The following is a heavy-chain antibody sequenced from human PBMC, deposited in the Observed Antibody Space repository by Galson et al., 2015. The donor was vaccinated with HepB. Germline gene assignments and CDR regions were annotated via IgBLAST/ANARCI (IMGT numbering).Heavy chain of an antibody. D-gene: IGHD2-2*01. CDR1: GFTFSDYY. CDR2: ISSSSSYT. CDR3: ARDRRGYCSSTSCQSEGAFDI. V-gene: IGHV3-11*06. Sequence: SLRLSCAASGFTFSDYYMSWIRQAPGKGLEWVSYISSSSSYTNYADSVKGRFTISRDNAKNSLYLQMNSLRAEDTAVYYCARDRRGYCSSTSCQSEGAFDIWGQGTMVTVSS. J-gene: IGHJ3*02.